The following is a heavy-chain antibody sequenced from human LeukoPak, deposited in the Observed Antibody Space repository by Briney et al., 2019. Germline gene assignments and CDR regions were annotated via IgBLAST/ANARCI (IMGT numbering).Heavy chain of an antibody. CDR1: GYTFTSHY. D-gene: IGHD2-15*01. Sequence: ASVKVSCKASGYTFTSHYMHWVRQAPGQGLEWMGWINPNSGGTNYAQKFQGRVTMTRDTSISTAYMELSRLRSDDTAVYYCARGYCSGGSCYSSDYWGQGTLVTVSS. V-gene: IGHV1-2*02. CDR2: INPNSGGT. J-gene: IGHJ4*02. CDR3: ARGYCSGGSCYSSDY.